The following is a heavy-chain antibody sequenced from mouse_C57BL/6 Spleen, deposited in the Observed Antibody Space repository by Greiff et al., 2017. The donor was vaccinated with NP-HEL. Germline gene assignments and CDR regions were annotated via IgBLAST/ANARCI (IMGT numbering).Heavy chain of an antibody. CDR2: ISDGGSYT. Sequence: EVKLEESGGGLVKPGGSLKLSCAASGFTFSSYAMSWVRPTPEKRLEWVATISDGGSYTYYPDNVKGRFTISRDNAKNNLYLQMSHLKSEDTAMYYCASGYGNYFDYWGQGTTLTVSS. CDR1: GFTFSSYA. CDR3: ASGYGNYFDY. V-gene: IGHV5-4*03. D-gene: IGHD2-1*01. J-gene: IGHJ2*01.